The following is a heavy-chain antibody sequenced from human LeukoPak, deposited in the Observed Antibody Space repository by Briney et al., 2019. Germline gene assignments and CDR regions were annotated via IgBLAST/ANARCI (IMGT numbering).Heavy chain of an antibody. J-gene: IGHJ4*02. CDR2: ISGSGGST. CDR3: AKDPRMVRGVIGPV. V-gene: IGHV3-23*01. CDR1: GFTFSSYA. D-gene: IGHD3-10*01. Sequence: GGSLRLSCAASGFTFSSYAMSWVRQAPGKGLEWVSAISGSGGSTYYADSVKGRFTISRDDSKNTLYLQMNSLRAEDTAVYYCAKDPRMVRGVIGPVWGQGTLVTVSS.